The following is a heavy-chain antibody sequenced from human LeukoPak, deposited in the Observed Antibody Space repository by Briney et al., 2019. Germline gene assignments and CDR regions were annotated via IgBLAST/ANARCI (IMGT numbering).Heavy chain of an antibody. D-gene: IGHD3-22*01. Sequence: SETLSLTCTVSGGSISSYYWSWIRQPPGKGLEWIGYIYYSGSTNYNPSLKSRVTIPVDTSKNQFSLKLSSVTAADTAVYYCARAAYYYDSSEIYYYYYGMDVWGQGTTVTVSS. CDR2: IYYSGST. CDR3: ARAAYYYDSSEIYYYYYGMDV. V-gene: IGHV4-59*01. J-gene: IGHJ6*02. CDR1: GGSISSYY.